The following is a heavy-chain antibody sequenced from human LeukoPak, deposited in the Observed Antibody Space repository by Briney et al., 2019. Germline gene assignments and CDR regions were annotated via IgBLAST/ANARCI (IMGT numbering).Heavy chain of an antibody. CDR1: GESFSAHY. J-gene: IGHJ4*02. D-gene: IGHD3-10*01. Sequence: PSETLSLTCAVYGESFSAHYWTWIRQPPGRGLEWIGEINHSGSTTSNPSLNNRVTISVDTSKNQFSLKLTSVTAADTAVYYCARPRYGSGSLDSWGQGTLVTVSS. CDR3: ARPRYGSGSLDS. V-gene: IGHV4-34*01. CDR2: INHSGST.